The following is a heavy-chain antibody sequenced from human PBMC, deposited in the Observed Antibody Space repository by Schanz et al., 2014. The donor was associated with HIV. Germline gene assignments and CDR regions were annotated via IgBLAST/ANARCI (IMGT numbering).Heavy chain of an antibody. V-gene: IGHV3-15*01. CDR2: IKTRTEGGAT. J-gene: IGHJ2*01. Sequence: EVQLVESGGRLVKPGGSLRLSCAASGFSFSYYGMNWVRQAPGKGLEWVGRIKTRTEGGATDYAGPVEDRFTISRDDSKNTLYLHIDSLKTEDTGIYYCTTDARYFDLWGRGTLVTVSS. CDR1: GFSFSYYG. CDR3: TTDARYFDL.